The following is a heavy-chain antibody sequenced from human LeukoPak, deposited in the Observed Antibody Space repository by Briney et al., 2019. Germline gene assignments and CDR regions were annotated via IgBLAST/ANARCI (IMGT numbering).Heavy chain of an antibody. D-gene: IGHD3-10*01. Sequence: GGSLRLSCSASGFTFSRYAMHWVRQAPGKGLEYVSAISSNGGSTYYADSVKGRFTISRGNSKNTLYLQMSSLRAEDTAVYYCVKDGSGSYYTYYFDYWGQGTLVTVSS. V-gene: IGHV3-64D*06. CDR3: VKDGSGSYYTYYFDY. CDR1: GFTFSRYA. CDR2: ISSNGGST. J-gene: IGHJ4*02.